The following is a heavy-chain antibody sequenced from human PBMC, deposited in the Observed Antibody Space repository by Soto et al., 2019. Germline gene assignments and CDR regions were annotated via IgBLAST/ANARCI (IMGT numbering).Heavy chain of an antibody. Sequence: PSETLSLTCTVSGGSISSSSYYWGWIRQPPGKGLEWIGSIYYSGSTYYNPSLKSRVTISVDTSKNQFSLKLSSVTAADTAVYYCAASSIAARLGYYGMDVWGQGTTVTVSS. CDR2: IYYSGST. D-gene: IGHD6-6*01. CDR3: AASSIAARLGYYGMDV. J-gene: IGHJ6*02. V-gene: IGHV4-39*01. CDR1: GGSISSSSYY.